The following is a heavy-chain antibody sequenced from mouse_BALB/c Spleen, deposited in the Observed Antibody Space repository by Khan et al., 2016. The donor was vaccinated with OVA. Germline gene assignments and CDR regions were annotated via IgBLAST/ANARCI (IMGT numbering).Heavy chain of an antibody. D-gene: IGHD3-3*01. Sequence: QVQLQQSGAELVRPGVSVKISCKGSGYTFTDYAMHWVKQSHAKSLEWIGVISTYYGAADYKQKFKGKATMTVDYSSSTAYMELARLTSEDSAIYYCARGGRFAYWGQGTLVTVSA. CDR2: ISTYYGAA. V-gene: IGHV1S137*01. J-gene: IGHJ3*01. CDR3: ARGGRFAY. CDR1: GYTFTDYA.